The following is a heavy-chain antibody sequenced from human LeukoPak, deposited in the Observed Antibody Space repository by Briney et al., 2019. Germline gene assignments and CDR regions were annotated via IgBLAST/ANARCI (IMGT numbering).Heavy chain of an antibody. J-gene: IGHJ4*02. Sequence: GGSLRLSCAASGFTFDDYAMHWVRQAPGKGLEWVSGISWNSGSIGYADSVKGRFTISRDNAKNSLYLQMNSLRTEDTALYYCAKGGYGSGSYYNEYPRSFDYWGQGTLVTVSS. D-gene: IGHD3-10*01. CDR2: ISWNSGSI. CDR1: GFTFDDYA. V-gene: IGHV3-9*01. CDR3: AKGGYGSGSYYNEYPRSFDY.